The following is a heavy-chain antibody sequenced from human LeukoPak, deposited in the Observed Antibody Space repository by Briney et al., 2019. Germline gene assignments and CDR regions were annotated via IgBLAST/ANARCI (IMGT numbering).Heavy chain of an antibody. D-gene: IGHD2-2*01. CDR2: INHSGST. J-gene: IGHJ6*03. Sequence: SETLSLICAVYGGSFSGYYWSWIRQPPGKGLEWIGEINHSGSTNYNPSLKSRVTVSVDTSKNHFSLKLSSVTAADTAVYYCARGLPAALYYYYYMDVWGKGTTVTVSS. CDR3: ARGLPAALYYYYYMDV. V-gene: IGHV4-34*01. CDR1: GGSFSGYY.